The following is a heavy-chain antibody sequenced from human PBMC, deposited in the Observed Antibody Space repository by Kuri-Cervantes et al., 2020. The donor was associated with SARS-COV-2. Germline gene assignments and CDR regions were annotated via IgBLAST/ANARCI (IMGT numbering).Heavy chain of an antibody. V-gene: IGHV5-10-1*01. J-gene: IGHJ4*02. Sequence: QTLNLSCTVSGYSFTGYWISWVRRMPGKGLEWMGRIDPSDSHTNYSPSFQDHVTISADKSISTAYLQWSSLMASDTSMYYCATLYCSSLPQLGHSFDYWGQGTLVTVSS. CDR1: GYSFTGYW. CDR3: ATLYCSSLPQLGHSFDY. D-gene: IGHD6-13*01. CDR2: IDPSDSHT.